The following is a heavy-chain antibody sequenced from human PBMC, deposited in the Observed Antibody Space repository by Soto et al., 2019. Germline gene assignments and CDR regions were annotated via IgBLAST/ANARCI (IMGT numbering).Heavy chain of an antibody. V-gene: IGHV4-39*01. D-gene: IGHD6-13*01. Sequence: SETLSLTCTVSGGSIGSSSYYWGWIRQSPGKGLEWIGNIYYSGNTFYNPSLQSRVAISVDTSKNQFYLHLSSVTAADTAIFYCASIAAPGTTHFDFWGQGTLVTVSS. J-gene: IGHJ4*02. CDR2: IYYSGNT. CDR1: GGSIGSSSYY. CDR3: ASIAAPGTTHFDF.